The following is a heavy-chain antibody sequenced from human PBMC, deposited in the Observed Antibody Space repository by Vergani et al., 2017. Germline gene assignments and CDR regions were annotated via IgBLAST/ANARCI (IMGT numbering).Heavy chain of an antibody. J-gene: IGHJ4*02. CDR1: GFTFSSYG. Sequence: QVQLVESGGGVVQPGRSLRLSCAASGFTFSSYGMHWVRQAPGKGLEWVAVIWYDGSNKYYADSVKGRFTISRDNSKNTLYLQMNSLRAEDTAVYYCAKDRAFLDTNYFDYWGQGTLVTVSS. V-gene: IGHV3-33*06. D-gene: IGHD2/OR15-2a*01. CDR2: IWYDGSNK. CDR3: AKDRAFLDTNYFDY.